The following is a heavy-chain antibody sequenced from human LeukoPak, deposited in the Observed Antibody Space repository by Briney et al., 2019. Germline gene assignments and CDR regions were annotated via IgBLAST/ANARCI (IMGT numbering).Heavy chain of an antibody. D-gene: IGHD4-11*01. CDR2: IYYSGST. CDR3: ARAGYSTNTRWFDP. V-gene: IGHV4-31*03. CDR1: GGSISSGGYY. Sequence: SETLSLTCTVSGGSISSGGYYWSWIRQHPGKGLEWIGYIYYSGSTYYNPSLKSRVTISVDTSKNQFPLKLSSVTAADTAVYYCARAGYSTNTRWFDPWGQGTLVTVSS. J-gene: IGHJ5*02.